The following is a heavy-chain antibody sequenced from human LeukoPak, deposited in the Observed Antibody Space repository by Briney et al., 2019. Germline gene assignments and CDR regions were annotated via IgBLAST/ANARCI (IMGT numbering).Heavy chain of an antibody. D-gene: IGHD3-22*01. CDR3: ATGRYYYDSSGYQRDY. J-gene: IGHJ4*02. CDR2: FDPGDGET. Sequence: ASVKVSCKVSGYTLTELSMHWVRQAPGKGLEWMGGFDPGDGETIYAQKFQGRVTMTEDTTTDTAYMELSSLRSEDTAVYYCATGRYYYDSSGYQRDYWGQGTLVTVSS. V-gene: IGHV1-24*01. CDR1: GYTLTELS.